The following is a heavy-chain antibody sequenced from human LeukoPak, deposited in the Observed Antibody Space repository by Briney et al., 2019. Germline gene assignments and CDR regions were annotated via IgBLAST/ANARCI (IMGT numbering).Heavy chain of an antibody. CDR3: ARVGPYYYDSSGYYGHWYFDL. Sequence: GASVKVSCKASGYTFTGYYMHWVRQAPGQGLEWMGWINPNSGGTNYAQKFQGRVTMTRDTSISTAYMELSRLRSDDTAVYYCARVGPYYYDSSGYYGHWYFDLWGRGTLVTVSS. V-gene: IGHV1-2*02. CDR1: GYTFTGYY. J-gene: IGHJ2*01. D-gene: IGHD3-22*01. CDR2: INPNSGGT.